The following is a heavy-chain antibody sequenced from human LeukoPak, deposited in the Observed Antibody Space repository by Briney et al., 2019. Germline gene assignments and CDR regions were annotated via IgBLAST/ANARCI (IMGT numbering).Heavy chain of an antibody. D-gene: IGHD2-21*02. J-gene: IGHJ4*02. Sequence: SETLSLTCTVSGGSVSSGSYYWSWIRQPPGTGLEWIGYIYYSGSTNYNPSLKSRVTISVDTSKNQFSLKLSSVTAADTAVYYCARTKYCGGDCYYLYYWGQGTLVTVSS. CDR2: IYYSGST. CDR3: ARTKYCGGDCYYLYY. V-gene: IGHV4-61*01. CDR1: GGSVSSGSYY.